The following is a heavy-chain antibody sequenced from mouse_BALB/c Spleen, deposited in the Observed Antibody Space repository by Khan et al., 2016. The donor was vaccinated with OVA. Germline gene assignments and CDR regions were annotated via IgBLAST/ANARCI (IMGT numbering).Heavy chain of an antibody. D-gene: IGHD4-1*01. Sequence: VQLKQSGPEVMKPGTSVKIACKASGYSFTTYYMHWVKQSHGKSLEWIGYIDPFNGGSSYNQKFKDKATLTVDKSSSTAYMHLSSLTSEDSAVYYCASLGLNSWFAYWGQGTLVTVSA. CDR2: IDPFNGGS. CDR1: GYSFTTYY. J-gene: IGHJ3*01. CDR3: ASLGLNSWFAY. V-gene: IGHV1S135*01.